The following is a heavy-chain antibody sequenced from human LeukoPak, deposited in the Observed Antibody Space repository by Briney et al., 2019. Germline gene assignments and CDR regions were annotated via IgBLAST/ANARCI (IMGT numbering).Heavy chain of an antibody. J-gene: IGHJ5*02. D-gene: IGHD6-13*01. Sequence: SETLSLTCTVSGGSISSYYWSWIRQPPGKGLEWIGRIYTSGSTNYNPSLKSRVTMSVDTSKSQFSLKLSSVTAADTAVYYCAREYSSSWFNWFDPWGQGTLVTVSS. CDR1: GGSISSYY. V-gene: IGHV4-4*07. CDR2: IYTSGST. CDR3: AREYSSSWFNWFDP.